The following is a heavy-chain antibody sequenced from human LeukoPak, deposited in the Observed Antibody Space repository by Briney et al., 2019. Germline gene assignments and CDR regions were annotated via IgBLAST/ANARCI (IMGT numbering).Heavy chain of an antibody. CDR1: GGSFSGYY. V-gene: IGHV4-34*01. CDR2: INHSGST. D-gene: IGHD2-2*01. Sequence: SETLSLTCAVYGGSFSGYYWSWIRQPPGKGLEWIGEINHSGSTNYNPSLKSRVTISVDTSKNQFSLKLSSVTAADTAVYYCARHRYCSSTSCYRSTPLFFGVVFHYFDYWGQGTLVTVSS. CDR3: ARHRYCSSTSCYRSTPLFFGVVFHYFDY. J-gene: IGHJ4*02.